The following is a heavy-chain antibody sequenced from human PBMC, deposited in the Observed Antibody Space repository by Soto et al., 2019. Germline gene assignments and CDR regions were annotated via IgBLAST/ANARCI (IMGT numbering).Heavy chain of an antibody. CDR1: GGSISSGDYY. V-gene: IGHV4-30-4*01. CDR2: IYYSGST. Sequence: NPSETLSLTCTVSGGSISSGDYYWSWIRQPPGKGLEWVGYIYYSGSTYYNPSLKSRVTISVDTSKNQFSLKLSSVTAADTAVYYCARASRRLVLDPWGQGTLVTVSS. CDR3: ARASRRLVLDP. J-gene: IGHJ5*02. D-gene: IGHD3-16*02.